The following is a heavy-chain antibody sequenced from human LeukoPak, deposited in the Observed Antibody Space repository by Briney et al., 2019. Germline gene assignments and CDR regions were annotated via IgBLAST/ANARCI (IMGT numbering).Heavy chain of an antibody. CDR1: GFTFDDYA. Sequence: GGSLRLSCAASGFTFDDYAMHWVRQAPGKGLEWVSGISGNSGSLGYADSVKGRSTISRDNAKNFLYLQMNSLRAEDTALYYCAKADTTVADGMDVWGQGTTVTVSS. J-gene: IGHJ6*02. V-gene: IGHV3-9*01. D-gene: IGHD4-23*01. CDR2: ISGNSGSL. CDR3: AKADTTVADGMDV.